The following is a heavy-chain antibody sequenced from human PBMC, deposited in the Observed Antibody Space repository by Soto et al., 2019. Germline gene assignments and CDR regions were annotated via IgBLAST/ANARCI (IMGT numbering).Heavy chain of an antibody. D-gene: IGHD3-3*01. J-gene: IGHJ3*02. CDR2: IYYSGST. V-gene: IGHV4-31*03. CDR3: ARGITIFGVVFVDAFDI. Sequence: LSLTCTVSGGSISSGGYYWSWIRQHPGKGLEWIGYIYYSGSTYYNPSLKSRVTISVDTSKNQFSLKLSSVTAADTAVYYCARGITIFGVVFVDAFDIWGQGTMVTVSS. CDR1: GGSISSGGYY.